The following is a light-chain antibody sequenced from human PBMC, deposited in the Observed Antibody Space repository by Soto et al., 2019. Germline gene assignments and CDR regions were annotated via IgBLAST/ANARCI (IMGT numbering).Light chain of an antibody. CDR1: QSVSYS. V-gene: IGKV3-15*01. J-gene: IGKJ5*01. Sequence: EILMTQSPATLSVSPGERVTLSCRASQSVSYSLAWYQRKPGQAPRLLIDAASTRATGIPARLSGSGSGTDFVLTISSLQSEDFAVYYCLKYYSWPITFGQGTRLEIE. CDR3: LKYYSWPIT. CDR2: AAS.